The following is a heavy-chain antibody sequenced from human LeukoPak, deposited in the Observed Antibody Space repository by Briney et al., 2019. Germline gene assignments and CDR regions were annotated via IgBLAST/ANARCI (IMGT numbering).Heavy chain of an antibody. CDR2: ISWNSGSI. V-gene: IGHV3-9*01. Sequence: GGSLRLSCAASGFTFDDYAMHWVRHAPGKGLEWVSGISWNSGSIGYADSVKGRFTISRDNAKNSLHLQMNSLRAEDTALYYCAKDAASGGALDYWGQGTLVTVSS. J-gene: IGHJ4*02. CDR1: GFTFDDYA. D-gene: IGHD3-10*01. CDR3: AKDAASGGALDY.